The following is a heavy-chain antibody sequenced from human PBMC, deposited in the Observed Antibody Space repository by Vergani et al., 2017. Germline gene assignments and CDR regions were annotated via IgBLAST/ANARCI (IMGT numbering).Heavy chain of an antibody. CDR1: EYSFGNYF. D-gene: IGHD1-1*01. CDR3: ARHTTYTDS. V-gene: IGHV5-51*01. CDR2: IYPADSAT. Sequence: EVELVQSGPEMRKPGESLKISCKGSEYSFGNYFIGWLRKIPGKGLEWIGIIYPADSATRYSPSFQGQVTISDDKSISTAFLQWDSLKASDTALYYCARHTTYTDSWGQGTLVTVSS. J-gene: IGHJ4*02.